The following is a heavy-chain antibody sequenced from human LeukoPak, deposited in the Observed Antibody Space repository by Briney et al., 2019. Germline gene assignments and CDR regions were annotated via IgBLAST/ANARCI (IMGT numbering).Heavy chain of an antibody. Sequence: GGSLRLSCAASGFTFSSYSMNWVRQAPGKGLEWVSSISSSSSYIYYADSVKGRFTISRDNAKNSLYLQMNSLRAEDTAVYYCARELHSSGYYYGFDYWGQGTLVTVSS. D-gene: IGHD3-22*01. CDR3: ARELHSSGYYYGFDY. V-gene: IGHV3-21*01. CDR2: ISSSSSYI. CDR1: GFTFSSYS. J-gene: IGHJ4*02.